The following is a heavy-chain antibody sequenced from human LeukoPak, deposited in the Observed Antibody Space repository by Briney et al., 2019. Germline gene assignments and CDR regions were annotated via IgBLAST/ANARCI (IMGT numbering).Heavy chain of an antibody. D-gene: IGHD3-3*01. CDR2: ISYDGSNK. Sequence: SGGSLRLSCAASGFTFRSYGMHWVRQAPGKGLEWVAVISYDGSNKYYADSVKGRFTISRDNSRTTLYLQMNSLRAEDTAVYFCAKVDVDYDFWSGSYVYYGMDVWGQGTTVTVSS. J-gene: IGHJ6*02. CDR3: AKVDVDYDFWSGSYVYYGMDV. V-gene: IGHV3-30*18. CDR1: GFTFRSYG.